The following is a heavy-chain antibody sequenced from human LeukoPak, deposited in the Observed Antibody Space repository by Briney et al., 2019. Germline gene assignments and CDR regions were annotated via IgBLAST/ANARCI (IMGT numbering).Heavy chain of an antibody. J-gene: IGHJ4*02. D-gene: IGHD3-16*01. Sequence: PGGSLTLSCAASGFTFSSYAMHWVRQAPGKGLEWVAVISYDGSNKYYADSVKGRFTISGDNSKNTLYLQMNSLRAEDTAVYYCARATSMGYFDYWGQGTLVTVSS. CDR2: ISYDGSNK. V-gene: IGHV3-30-3*01. CDR3: ARATSMGYFDY. CDR1: GFTFSSYA.